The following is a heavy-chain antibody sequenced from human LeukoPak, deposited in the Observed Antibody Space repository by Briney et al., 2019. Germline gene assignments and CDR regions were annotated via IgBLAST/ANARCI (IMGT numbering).Heavy chain of an antibody. CDR2: INPNSGGT. CDR3: ARDSGSYARQFDY. CDR1: GYTFTGYY. Sequence: ASVKVSCKASGYTFTGYYMHWVRQAPGQGLEWMGWINPNSGGTNYAQKFQGRVTMTRDTSISTAYMELSRLRSDDTAVYYCARDSGSYARQFDYRGQGTLVTVSS. V-gene: IGHV1-2*02. D-gene: IGHD1-26*01. J-gene: IGHJ4*02.